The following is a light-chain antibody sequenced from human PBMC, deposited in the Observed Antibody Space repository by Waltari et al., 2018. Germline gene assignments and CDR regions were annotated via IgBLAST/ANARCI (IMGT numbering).Light chain of an antibody. J-gene: IGLJ3*02. CDR2: DVS. CDR3: SSYTSSSTWV. V-gene: IGLV2-14*04. Sequence: WYQPHPGKAPKLMIYDVSKRPSGVSNRFSGSKSGNTASLTISGLQAEDEADYYCSSYTSSSTWVFGGGTKLTVL.